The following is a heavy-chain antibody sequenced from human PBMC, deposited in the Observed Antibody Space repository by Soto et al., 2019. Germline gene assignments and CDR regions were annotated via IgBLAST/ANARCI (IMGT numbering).Heavy chain of an antibody. D-gene: IGHD3-3*01. CDR1: GCSLSKYY. J-gene: IGHJ4*02. Sequence: XETLSLTCSVSGCSLSKYYWSWIRQPAGKGLEWIGRISTSGHVVSKVSLRSRLTMSVDMSNNHFSLKLTSVTAADTAVYYCARDNNDFWSLYPLAFDYWGQGALVTVSS. CDR3: ARDNNDFWSLYPLAFDY. CDR2: ISTSGHV. V-gene: IGHV4-4*07.